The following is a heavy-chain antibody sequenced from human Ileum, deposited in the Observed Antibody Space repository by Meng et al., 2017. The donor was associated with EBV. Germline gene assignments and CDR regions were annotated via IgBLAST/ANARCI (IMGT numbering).Heavy chain of an antibody. CDR2: VYHRGDT. J-gene: IGHJ4*02. CDR3: GRDQGRELINH. Sequence: QVQLQESGPGLGKPSGTLSLTCTVSGDSISSDIWWSWVRQPPGKGLEWTGEVYHRGDTNYNPSLKSRVDISVDKSKNQFYLSLFSVTAADTAVYYCGRDQGRELINHWGQGTLVTVSS. D-gene: IGHD1-7*01. V-gene: IGHV4-4*02. CDR1: GDSISSDIW.